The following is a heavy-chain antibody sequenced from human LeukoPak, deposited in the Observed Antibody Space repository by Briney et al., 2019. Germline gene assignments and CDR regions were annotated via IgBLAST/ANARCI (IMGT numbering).Heavy chain of an antibody. D-gene: IGHD6-19*01. CDR1: GGSFSGYY. CDR3: ARGKQGLVLTWFDP. Sequence: SETLSLTCAVYGGSFSGYYWSWIRQPPGKGLEWIGEINHSGSTNYNPSLKSRVTISVDTSKNQFSLKLSSVTAADTAVYYCARGKQGLVLTWFDPWGKETLVTVSS. V-gene: IGHV4-34*01. CDR2: INHSGST. J-gene: IGHJ5*02.